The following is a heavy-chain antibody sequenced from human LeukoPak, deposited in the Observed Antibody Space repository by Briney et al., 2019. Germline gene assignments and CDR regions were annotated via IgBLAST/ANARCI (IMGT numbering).Heavy chain of an antibody. V-gene: IGHV3-30-3*01. CDR2: ISYDGSKK. D-gene: IGHD5-18*01. CDR3: ARDRRGYSYGYTDY. J-gene: IGHJ4*02. Sequence: PGGSLRLSCAASGLTFSSYAMHWVRQAPGKGLEWVAVISYDGSKKYYADSVKGRFTISSDNSKNTLYLQMNSLRAEDTAVYYCARDRRGYSYGYTDYWGQGTLVTVSS. CDR1: GLTFSSYA.